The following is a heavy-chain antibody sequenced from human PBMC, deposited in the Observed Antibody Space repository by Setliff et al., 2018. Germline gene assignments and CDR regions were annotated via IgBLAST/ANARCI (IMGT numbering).Heavy chain of an antibody. V-gene: IGHV1-18*01. D-gene: IGHD2-2*01. CDR1: GYSFTMYG. CDR2: ISAFTGFT. Sequence: ASVKVSCKASGYSFTMYGVNWVRQAPGQGLEWMAWISAFTGFTQYSQKFKGRVTVTKDAFTSTAYLDLGSLTSDDTAIYFCSRLVRFCTRTSCQRLSGDDYWGQGTLVTVSS. CDR3: SRLVRFCTRTSCQRLSGDDY. J-gene: IGHJ4*02.